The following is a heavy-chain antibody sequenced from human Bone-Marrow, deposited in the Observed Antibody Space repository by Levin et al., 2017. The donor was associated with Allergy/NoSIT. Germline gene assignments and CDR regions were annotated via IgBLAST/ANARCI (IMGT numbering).Heavy chain of an antibody. Sequence: LSLTCAASGFNFSTAWMSWVRQAPGKGLEWVGRIKRKSDGETTDYAAPVKGRFTISRDDSKNTLYLQMNSLKTEDTAVYFCTRRTGMYAGAEYFDLWGQGTLVTVSS. J-gene: IGHJ4*02. CDR1: GFNFSTAW. CDR2: IKRKSDGETT. D-gene: IGHD6-19*01. V-gene: IGHV3-15*01. CDR3: TRRTGMYAGAEYFDL.